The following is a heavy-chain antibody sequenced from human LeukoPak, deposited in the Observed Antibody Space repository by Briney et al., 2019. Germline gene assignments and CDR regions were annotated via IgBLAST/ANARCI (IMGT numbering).Heavy chain of an antibody. CDR3: ARAGKVLRFLEWYFDY. J-gene: IGHJ4*02. CDR2: IIPIFGTA. Sequence: GASVKVSCKASGGTFSSYAISWVRQAPGQGLEWMGGIIPIFGTANYAQKFQGRVTITADESTSTAYMELSSLRSEDTAVYYCARAGKVLRFLEWYFDYWGQGTLVTVSS. CDR1: GGTFSSYA. V-gene: IGHV1-69*13. D-gene: IGHD3-3*01.